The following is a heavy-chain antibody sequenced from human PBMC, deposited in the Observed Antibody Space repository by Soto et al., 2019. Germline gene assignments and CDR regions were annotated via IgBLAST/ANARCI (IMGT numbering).Heavy chain of an antibody. D-gene: IGHD1-26*01. J-gene: IGHJ5*01. V-gene: IGHV6-1*01. Sequence: QTLSLTCAISGDSVSSSSFTWNWIRQSPSRGLEWLGRTYYRSKWYNDYAESVKSRITINPDTSKNQFSLHLNSVTPEDTAVYYCVRLIGNSWLDFWGQGTLVTVSS. CDR2: TYYRSKWYN. CDR3: VRLIGNSWLDF. CDR1: GDSVSSSSFT.